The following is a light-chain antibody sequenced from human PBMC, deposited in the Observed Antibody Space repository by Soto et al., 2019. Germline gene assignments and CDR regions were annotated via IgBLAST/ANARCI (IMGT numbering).Light chain of an antibody. J-gene: IGKJ1*01. CDR3: QQYNNWPPST. CDR1: QSVICN. V-gene: IGKV3-15*01. CDR2: GAS. Sequence: TLSVSPGERATLSCRSIQSVICNLAWYQQKPGQAPRLLIYGASTRATGIPARFSGSGSGTEFTLTISSLQSEDFAVYYCQQYNNWPPSTLGQGTKVDIK.